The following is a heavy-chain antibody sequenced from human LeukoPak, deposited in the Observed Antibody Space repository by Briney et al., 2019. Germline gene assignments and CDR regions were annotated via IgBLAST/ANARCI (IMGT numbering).Heavy chain of an antibody. J-gene: IGHJ4*02. CDR2: IYTSGST. CDR1: GGSISSYY. D-gene: IGHD6-19*01. Sequence: PSETLSLTCTVSGGSISSYYWSWLRQPAGKGLEWIGRIYTSGSTNYNPSLKSRVTISVDTSKNQFSLKLSSVTAADTAVYYCARYGPLVAGTFLFDYWGQGTLVTVSS. CDR3: ARYGPLVAGTFLFDY. V-gene: IGHV4-4*07.